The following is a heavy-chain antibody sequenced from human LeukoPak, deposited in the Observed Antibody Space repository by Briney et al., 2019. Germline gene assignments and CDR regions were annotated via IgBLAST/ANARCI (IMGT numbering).Heavy chain of an antibody. CDR2: IYHSGST. V-gene: IGHV4-30-2*01. Sequence: SETLSLTCAVYGGFFSGYSWSWIRQPPGKGLEWIGYIYHSGSTYYNPSLKSRVTISVDRSKNQFSLKLSSVTAADTAVYYCASARYYDFWSGSKGLYYYYGMDVWGQGTTVTVSS. CDR3: ASARYYDFWSGSKGLYYYYGMDV. J-gene: IGHJ6*02. CDR1: GGFFSGYS. D-gene: IGHD3-3*01.